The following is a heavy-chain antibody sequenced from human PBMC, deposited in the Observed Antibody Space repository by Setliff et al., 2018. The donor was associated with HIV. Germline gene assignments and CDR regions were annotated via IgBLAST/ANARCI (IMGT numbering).Heavy chain of an antibody. J-gene: IGHJ6*03. CDR2: IYASGST. D-gene: IGHD3-10*01. V-gene: IGHV4-4*07. Sequence: SETLSLTCTVSGGSFSSYHWSWIRHRAGKGLEWIGHIYASGSTKYNPSLESRVTMSVDTSRTQFFLKLRSVTAADTAVYYCARVGASGVPSTMDYYYYMDVWGKGTTVTVSS. CDR1: GGSFSSYH. CDR3: ARVGASGVPSTMDYYYYMDV.